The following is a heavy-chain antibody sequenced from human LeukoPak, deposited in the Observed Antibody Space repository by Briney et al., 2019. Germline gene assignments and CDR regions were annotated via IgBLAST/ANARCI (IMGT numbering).Heavy chain of an antibody. Sequence: SETLSLTCAVYGGSFSGYYWSWIRQPPGKGLEWIGEINHSGSTNYNPSLKSRVTISVDTSKNQFSLKLSSVTAADTAVYYCARVLLWFGGQVAYFDYWGQGTLVTVSS. CDR2: INHSGST. V-gene: IGHV4-34*01. CDR3: ARVLLWFGGQVAYFDY. CDR1: GGSFSGYY. J-gene: IGHJ4*02. D-gene: IGHD3-10*01.